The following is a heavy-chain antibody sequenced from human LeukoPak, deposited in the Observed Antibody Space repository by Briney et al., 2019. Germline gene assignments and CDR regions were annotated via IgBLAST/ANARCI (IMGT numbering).Heavy chain of an antibody. CDR3: ARWYYDFWSGYQTGYMDV. CDR1: GGSISSGGYY. J-gene: IGHJ6*03. Sequence: KASETLSLTCTVSGGSISSGGYYWSWIRQPPGKGLEWIGYIYHSGSTYYNPSLKSRVTISVDRSKNQFSLKLSSVTAADTAVYYCARWYYDFWSGYQTGYMDVWGKGTTVTVSS. D-gene: IGHD3-3*01. CDR2: IYHSGST. V-gene: IGHV4-30-2*01.